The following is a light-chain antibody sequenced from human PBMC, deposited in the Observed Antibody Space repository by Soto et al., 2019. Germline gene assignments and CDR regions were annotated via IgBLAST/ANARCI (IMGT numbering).Light chain of an antibody. V-gene: IGLV2-14*01. J-gene: IGLJ1*01. Sequence: QSVLTQPASVSGSPGQSITISCTGTSSDVGGYNYVSWYQQHPGKAPKLMIYDVSNRPSGVSNRFSGSKSGNTASLTISGLQAEGEADYYCSSYTSSSTVFGTGTKVTDL. CDR3: SSYTSSSTV. CDR2: DVS. CDR1: SSDVGGYNY.